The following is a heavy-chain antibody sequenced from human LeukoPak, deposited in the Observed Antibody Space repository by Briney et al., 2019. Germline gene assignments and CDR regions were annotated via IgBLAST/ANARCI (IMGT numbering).Heavy chain of an antibody. CDR1: GFTFSNYA. CDR3: AREHWDFDY. V-gene: IGHV3-23*01. D-gene: IGHD7-27*01. CDR2: ISGSGEST. J-gene: IGHJ4*02. Sequence: GGSLRLSCAASGFTFSNYAMTWVRQAPGQGLEWVSEISGSGESTYYGDSVKGRFTISRDNSKNTLYLQMDSLRAGDTAIYYCAREHWDFDYWGQGTLVTVSS.